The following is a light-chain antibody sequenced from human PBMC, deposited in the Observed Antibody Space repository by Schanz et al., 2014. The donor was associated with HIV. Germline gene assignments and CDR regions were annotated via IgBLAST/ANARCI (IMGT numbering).Light chain of an antibody. V-gene: IGLV1-40*01. CDR1: SSNIGAGYD. CDR2: GNT. Sequence: QSVLAQPPSVSGAPGQSVTISCTGSSSNIGAGYDVHWYQHLPGTAPKLIIYGNTNRPSGVPDRFSGSKSGTSASLAITGLQAEDEGDYYCQSYDNRLSVVVFGGGTKLTVL. J-gene: IGLJ2*01. CDR3: QSYDNRLSVVV.